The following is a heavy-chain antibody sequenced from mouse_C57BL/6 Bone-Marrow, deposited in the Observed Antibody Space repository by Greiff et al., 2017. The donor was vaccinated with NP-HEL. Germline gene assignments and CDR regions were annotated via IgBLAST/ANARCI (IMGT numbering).Heavy chain of an antibody. CDR3: ARREYPPYWYFDV. J-gene: IGHJ1*03. Sequence: EVKLMESGGGLVKPGGSLKLSCAASGFTFSDYGMHWVRQAPEKGLEWVAYISSGSSTIYYADTVKGRFTISRDNAKNTLFLQMTSLRSEDTAMYYCARREYPPYWYFDVWGTGTTVTVSS. CDR2: ISSGSSTI. CDR1: GFTFSDYG. D-gene: IGHD5-1*01. V-gene: IGHV5-17*01.